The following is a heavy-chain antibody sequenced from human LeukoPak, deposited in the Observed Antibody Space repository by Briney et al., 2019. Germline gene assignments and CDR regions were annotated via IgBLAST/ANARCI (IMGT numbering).Heavy chain of an antibody. CDR3: ARVLPARYCSSTSCFYYYSGMDV. CDR2: INHSGST. Sequence: SETLSLTCAVYGGSFSGYYWSWIRQPPGKGLEWIGEINHSGSTNYNPSLKSRVTISVDTSKNQFSLELSSVTAADTAVYYCARVLPARYCSSTSCFYYYSGMDVWGQGTTVTVSS. J-gene: IGHJ6*02. V-gene: IGHV4-34*01. CDR1: GGSFSGYY. D-gene: IGHD2-2*01.